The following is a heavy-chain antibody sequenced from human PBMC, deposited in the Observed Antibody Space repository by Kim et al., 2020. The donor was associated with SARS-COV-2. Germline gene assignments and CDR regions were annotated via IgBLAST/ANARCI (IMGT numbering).Heavy chain of an antibody. V-gene: IGHV3-33*01. CDR2: IWYDGSNK. J-gene: IGHJ6*02. D-gene: IGHD3-9*01. Sequence: GGSLRLSCAASGFTFSSYGMHWVRQAPGKGLEWVAVIWYDGSNKYYADSVKGRFTISRDNSKNTLYLQMNSLRAEDTAVYYCARDGYYDILTGYESYYGMDVWGQGTTVTVSS. CDR1: GFTFSSYG. CDR3: ARDGYYDILTGYESYYGMDV.